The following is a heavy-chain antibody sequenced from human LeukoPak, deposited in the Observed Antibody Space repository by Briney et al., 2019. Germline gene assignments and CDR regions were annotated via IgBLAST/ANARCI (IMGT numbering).Heavy chain of an antibody. V-gene: IGHV3-48*04. D-gene: IGHD3-16*01. CDR1: GFTFSSYS. CDR2: ISSSGSTI. Sequence: GGSLRLSCAASGFTFSSYSMNWVRQAPGKGLEWVSYISSSGSTIYYADSVKGRFTISRDNAKNSLYLQMNSLRAEDTAVYYCARGSHVPGSPNDYWGQGTLVTVSS. CDR3: ARGSHVPGSPNDY. J-gene: IGHJ4*02.